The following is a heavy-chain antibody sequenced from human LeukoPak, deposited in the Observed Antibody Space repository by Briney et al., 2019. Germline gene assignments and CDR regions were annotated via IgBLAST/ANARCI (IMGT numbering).Heavy chain of an antibody. Sequence: PGGSLRLSCVASGFTFSSYAMHWVRQAPGKGLEWVALISYDGSNKYYADSVKGRFTISRDNAKKSLYLQMNSLRDEDTAVYYCARVGGATAVTMYFEYWGQGTLVTVTS. CDR3: ARVGGATAVTMYFEY. CDR1: GFTFSSYA. D-gene: IGHD1-26*01. J-gene: IGHJ4*02. CDR2: ISYDGSNK. V-gene: IGHV3-30-3*01.